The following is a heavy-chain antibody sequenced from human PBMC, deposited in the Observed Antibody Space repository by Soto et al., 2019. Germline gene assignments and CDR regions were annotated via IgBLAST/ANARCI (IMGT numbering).Heavy chain of an antibody. D-gene: IGHD1-26*01. Sequence: GGSLRLSCAASGFTVSSNYMSRVRQAPGKGLEWVSDIYSGGSIYYADPVKGRFTISRDNSKNKLNLQMNSLRAEDTAVYYCARPIVGATWNYYYGMDVWGQGT. CDR3: ARPIVGATWNYYYGMDV. V-gene: IGHV3-53*01. CDR1: GFTVSSNY. CDR2: IYSGGSI. J-gene: IGHJ6*02.